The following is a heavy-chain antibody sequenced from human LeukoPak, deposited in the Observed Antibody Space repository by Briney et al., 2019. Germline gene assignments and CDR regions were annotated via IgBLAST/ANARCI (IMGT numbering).Heavy chain of an antibody. J-gene: IGHJ4*02. V-gene: IGHV4-39*07. CDR3: ARANYYDSTGHLPVVYPSDF. D-gene: IGHD3-22*01. CDR1: GGSITSNTNY. CDR2: IYYSGST. Sequence: SETLSLTCTVSGGSITSNTNYWDWIRQPPGRGLEWIGSIYYSGSTYYNPSLKSRVTISLDTSKNQFSLKLRSVTAADTAVYYCARANYYDSTGHLPVVYPSDFWGQGTLVTVSS.